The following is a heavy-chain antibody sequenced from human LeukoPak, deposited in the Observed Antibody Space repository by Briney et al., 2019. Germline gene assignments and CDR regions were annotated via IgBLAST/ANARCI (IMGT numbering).Heavy chain of an antibody. Sequence: GGSLRLSCAASGFTFSSYAMHWVRQAPGKGLEWVAVISYDGSNKYYADSVKGRFTISRDNDKNSLFLQMNRLSDEDTAVYYCAREGSMVPGVMFDSWGQGILVTVSS. D-gene: IGHD3-10*01. CDR1: GFTFSSYA. CDR2: ISYDGSNK. CDR3: AREGSMVPGVMFDS. V-gene: IGHV3-30-3*01. J-gene: IGHJ4*02.